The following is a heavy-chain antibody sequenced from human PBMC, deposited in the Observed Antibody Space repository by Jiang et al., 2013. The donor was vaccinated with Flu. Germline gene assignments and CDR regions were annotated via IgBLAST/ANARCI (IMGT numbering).Heavy chain of an antibody. J-gene: IGHJ6*02. CDR2: FDPEEGET. CDR1: GYTLTELS. V-gene: IGHV1-24*01. CDR3: ATELRHYSYHGMDV. Sequence: SGAEVKKPGASVKVSCKVSGYTLTELSMHRVRQAPGKGLEWMGGFDPEEGETIYAQKFQGRVTMTEDTSTDTAYTELSSLRSEDTAVYYCATELRHYSYHGMDVWGQGTTVTVSS. D-gene: IGHD4-17*01.